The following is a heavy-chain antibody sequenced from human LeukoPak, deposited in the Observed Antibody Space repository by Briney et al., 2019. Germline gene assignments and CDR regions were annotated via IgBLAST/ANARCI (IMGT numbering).Heavy chain of an antibody. Sequence: GGSLRLSCAASGFTFSSAWMSWVRQAPGKGLEWVSYISSSGSTIYYADSVKGRFTISRDNSKNTLYLQMNSLRAEDTAVYYCAKDSGGSSRIYYYYGMDVWGQGTTVTVSS. CDR1: GFTFSSAW. D-gene: IGHD2-15*01. V-gene: IGHV3-48*01. CDR2: ISSSGSTI. J-gene: IGHJ6*02. CDR3: AKDSGGSSRIYYYYGMDV.